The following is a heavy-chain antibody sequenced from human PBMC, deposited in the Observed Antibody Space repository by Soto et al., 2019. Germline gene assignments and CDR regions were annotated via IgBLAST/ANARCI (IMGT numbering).Heavy chain of an antibody. CDR1: GGSITSADHS. CDR3: AREVDGDLGLDY. CDR2: IYRSGSA. J-gene: IGHJ4*02. D-gene: IGHD3-10*01. V-gene: IGHV4-30-2*01. Sequence: PSETLSLTCAVSGGSITSADHSWTWIRQPPGKGLEWIGYIYRSGSAYSNPSLKSRVTISVDRSKNQFSLTLSSVTAADTAVYYCAREVDGDLGLDYWGQGAQVTVSS.